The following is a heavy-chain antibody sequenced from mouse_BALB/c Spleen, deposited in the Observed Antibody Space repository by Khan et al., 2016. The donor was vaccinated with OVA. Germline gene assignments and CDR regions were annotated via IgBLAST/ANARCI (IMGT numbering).Heavy chain of an antibody. CDR1: GYSITSGYA. CDR3: ARGDDYGYDFDY. CDR2: ISYTGVP. J-gene: IGHJ2*01. Sequence: EVELVESGPGLVKPSQSLSLTCTVTGYSITSGYAWYWIQQFPGNKLELMGYISYTGVPSYTPSLKSRISITRDTSKNPFFLPLTSVTTEDTATYDSARGDDYGYDFDYWGQGTTLTVSS. V-gene: IGHV3-2*02. D-gene: IGHD1-2*01.